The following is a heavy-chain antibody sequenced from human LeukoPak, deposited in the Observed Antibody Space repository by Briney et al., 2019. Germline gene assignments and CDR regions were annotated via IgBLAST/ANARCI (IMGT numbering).Heavy chain of an antibody. CDR3: GSFDLS. J-gene: IGHJ5*02. Sequence: GGSLRLSCAASGFTFTNSWMSWVRQAPGKRLEWVAEIDPDGSGRYYVDSVRGRFTISRDNAKNSVFLQLNSLRAEDTAVYYCGSFDLSWGQGTPVTVSP. V-gene: IGHV3-7*01. D-gene: IGHD6-6*01. CDR2: IDPDGSGR. CDR1: GFTFTNSW.